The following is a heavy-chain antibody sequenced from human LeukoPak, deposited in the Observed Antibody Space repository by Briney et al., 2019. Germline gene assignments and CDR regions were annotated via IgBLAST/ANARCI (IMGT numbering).Heavy chain of an antibody. CDR2: IKEDGSEK. Sequence: GGTLRLSCAASGFTFSSYWMSWVRQAPGKGLEWVANIKEDGSEKNYVDSVKGRFTISRDNAKNSLYLQMNSLRAEDTAVYYCARGGGRHVEYWGQGNLVTVSS. D-gene: IGHD2/OR15-2a*01. CDR1: GFTFSSYW. J-gene: IGHJ4*02. CDR3: ARGGGRHVEY. V-gene: IGHV3-7*05.